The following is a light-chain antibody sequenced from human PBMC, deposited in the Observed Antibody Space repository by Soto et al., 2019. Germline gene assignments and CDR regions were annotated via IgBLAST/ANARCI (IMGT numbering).Light chain of an antibody. CDR1: SSDVGGYNF. Sequence: QSALTQPAAVSGSPGQSITISCTGTSSDVGGYNFVSWYQHHPGQAPQLMIYEVSNRPSGVSNRFSGSKSGNTASLTISGLQAEDEADYYCSSYTSSSTLYVFGTGTQLTVL. CDR3: SSYTSSSTLYV. V-gene: IGLV2-14*01. J-gene: IGLJ1*01. CDR2: EVS.